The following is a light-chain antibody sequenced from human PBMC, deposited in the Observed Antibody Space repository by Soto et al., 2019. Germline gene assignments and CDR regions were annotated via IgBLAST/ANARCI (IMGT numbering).Light chain of an antibody. V-gene: IGLV1-47*02. CDR2: SNI. Sequence: QSVLTQPPSASGTPGQRVTISCSGSSSNIGSNYVYWYQQLPGTAPKLLIYSNIQRPSGVPARFSGSKSGTSASLAISGLRSEDEADYYCAAWDDSLSGWVFGGGTQLTVL. CDR1: SSNIGSNY. CDR3: AAWDDSLSGWV. J-gene: IGLJ3*02.